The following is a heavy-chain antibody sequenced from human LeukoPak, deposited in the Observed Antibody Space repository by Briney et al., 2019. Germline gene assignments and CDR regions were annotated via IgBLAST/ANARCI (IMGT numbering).Heavy chain of an antibody. Sequence: GGSLRLSCAASGFTFNYFWMHWVRHVPGKRLVWVSGINNDGTATFYADSVKGRFTISRDNAKNTVYLQMNGLRAEDTSVYCATVSEYWGQGTLVTVSS. J-gene: IGHJ4*02. D-gene: IGHD1-1*01. CDR1: GFTFNYFW. CDR3: TVSEY. CDR2: INNDGTAT. V-gene: IGHV3-74*01.